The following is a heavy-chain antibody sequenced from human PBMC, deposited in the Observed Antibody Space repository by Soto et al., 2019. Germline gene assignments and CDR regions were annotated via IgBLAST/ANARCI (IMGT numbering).Heavy chain of an antibody. D-gene: IGHD3-10*01. Sequence: HPVGSLRLSCVPSGFVFSAYDMIWVRRPPGKGLEWVSKIGPGAKTMDYHDSVKGRFIISRDNAKNSMFQGRVTMTRDTSISTAYMELSRLRSDDTAVYYCARGDVGDFDYWGQGTLVTVSS. CDR3: MELSRLRSDDTAVYYCARGDVGDFDY. CDR1: GFVFSAYD. CDR2: IGPGAKTM. V-gene: IGHV3-48*03. J-gene: IGHJ4*02.